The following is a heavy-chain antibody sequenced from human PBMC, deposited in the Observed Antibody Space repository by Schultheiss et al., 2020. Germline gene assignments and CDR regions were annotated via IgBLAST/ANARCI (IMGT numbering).Heavy chain of an antibody. CDR1: GGSFSGYY. D-gene: IGHD6-13*01. V-gene: IGHV4-59*01. CDR3: ARLMPGIAAAWGNWFDP. CDR2: IYYSGST. Sequence: SETLSLTCAVYGGSFSGYYWSWIRQPPGKGLEWIGYIYYSGSTNYNPSLKSRVTISVDTSKNQFSLKLSSVTAADTAVYYCARLMPGIAAAWGNWFDPWGQGTLVTVSS. J-gene: IGHJ5*02.